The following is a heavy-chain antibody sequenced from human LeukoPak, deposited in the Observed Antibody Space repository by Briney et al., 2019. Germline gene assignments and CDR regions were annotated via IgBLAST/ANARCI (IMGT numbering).Heavy chain of an antibody. CDR1: GDSISSSGYY. V-gene: IGHV4-39*01. CDR2: IYYIGNT. Sequence: SETLSLTCTVSGDSISSSGYYYDWIRQPPGKGLEWIGNIYYIGNTWYNPSLKSRVTMSVDTSKNQFSLRLSSVTAADTAVYYCTRHLPGATWFDHWGQGTQVTVSS. D-gene: IGHD1-26*01. J-gene: IGHJ5*02. CDR3: TRHLPGATWFDH.